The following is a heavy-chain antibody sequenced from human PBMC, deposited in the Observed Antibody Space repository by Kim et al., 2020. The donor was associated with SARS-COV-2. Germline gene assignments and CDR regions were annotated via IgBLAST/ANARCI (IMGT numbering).Heavy chain of an antibody. CDR3: AKASSRGAYLTYFDY. Sequence: ADSVKGRFAISRDDAKTTLHLQMNSLGAEDTAVYYCAKASSRGAYLTYFDYWGPGTLVTVSS. J-gene: IGHJ4*02. V-gene: IGHV3-23*01. D-gene: IGHD1-26*01.